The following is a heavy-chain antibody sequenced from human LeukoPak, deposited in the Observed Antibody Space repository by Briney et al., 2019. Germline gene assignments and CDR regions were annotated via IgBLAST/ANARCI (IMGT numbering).Heavy chain of an antibody. CDR2: IYHSGST. J-gene: IGHJ4*02. Sequence: SETLSLTCAVSNASISGRNWWNWVRQPPGKGLEWIGSIYHSGSTYYNPSLKSRVTISVDTSKNQFSLKLSSVTAADTAVYYCAGFSVVAAVFDYWGQGTLVTVSS. CDR3: AGFSVVAAVFDY. CDR1: NASISGRNW. D-gene: IGHD2-15*01. V-gene: IGHV4-4*02.